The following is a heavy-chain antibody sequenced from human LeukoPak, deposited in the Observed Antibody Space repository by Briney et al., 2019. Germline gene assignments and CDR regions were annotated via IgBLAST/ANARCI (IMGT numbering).Heavy chain of an antibody. V-gene: IGHV1-24*01. CDR2: FDPEDGET. CDR3: ATVGAYCGGDCYSGEYYFDY. J-gene: IGHJ4*02. CDR1: GYTLTELS. Sequence: ASVKVSCKVSGYTLTELSMHWVRQAPGKGLGWMGGFDPEDGETIYAQKFQGRVTMTEDTSTDTAYMELSSLRSEDTAVYYCATVGAYCGGDCYSGEYYFDYWGQGTLVTVSS. D-gene: IGHD2-21*02.